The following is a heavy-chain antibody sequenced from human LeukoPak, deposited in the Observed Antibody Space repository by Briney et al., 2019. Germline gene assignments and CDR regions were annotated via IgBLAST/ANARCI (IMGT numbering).Heavy chain of an antibody. CDR2: IRSNGGNT. CDR3: VKGGKGISDSSGYYLFDY. J-gene: IGHJ4*02. V-gene: IGHV3-64D*09. Sequence: GGSLRLSCSASGLTFSSYAMHWVRQAPGKGLEYVSAIRSNGGNTYHADSVKGRFTISRDNSKNMMYLQMSSLRAEDTAVYYCVKGGKGISDSSGYYLFDYWGQGTLVTVSS. CDR1: GLTFSSYA. D-gene: IGHD3-22*01.